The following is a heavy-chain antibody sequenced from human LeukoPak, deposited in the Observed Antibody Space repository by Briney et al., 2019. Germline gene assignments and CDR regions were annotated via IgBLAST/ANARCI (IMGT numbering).Heavy chain of an antibody. CDR2: INHSGST. D-gene: IGHD2-2*01. V-gene: IGHV4-34*01. J-gene: IGHJ4*02. CDR3: ARGFSGVVPAATKYYFDY. CDR1: GGSFSGYY. Sequence: SETLSLTCAVYGGSFSGYYWSWTRQPPGKGLEWIGEINHSGSTNYNPSLKSRVTISVDTSKNQFSLKLSSVTAADTAVYYCARGFSGVVPAATKYYFDYWGQGTLVTVSS.